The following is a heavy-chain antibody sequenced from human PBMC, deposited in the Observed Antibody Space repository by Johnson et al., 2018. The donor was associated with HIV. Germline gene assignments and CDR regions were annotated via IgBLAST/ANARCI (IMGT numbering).Heavy chain of an antibody. CDR3: ARLPSGYSRDGFNV. D-gene: IGHD5-18*01. Sequence: QVQLVESGGGIVRPGGSLRLSCVASGFTFSSYGMHWVRQAPGKGLEWVAFIRYDGSNKYYADSVKGRFTISRDNSKNTLYLQMNRLRAEDTAVYYWARLPSGYSRDGFNVWGQGTMVTVSS. CDR1: GFTFSSYG. CDR2: IRYDGSNK. V-gene: IGHV3-30*02. J-gene: IGHJ3*01.